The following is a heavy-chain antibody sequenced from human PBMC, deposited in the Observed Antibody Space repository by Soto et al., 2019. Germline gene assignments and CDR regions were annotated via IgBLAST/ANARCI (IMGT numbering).Heavy chain of an antibody. CDR3: ARSSGGNFGIIIEGTNWFAH. V-gene: IGHV1-46*01. J-gene: IGHJ5*02. CDR1: RDTFTSYY. CDR2: ISPHGGST. D-gene: IGHD1-26*01. Sequence: GXSVKVSRKAPRDTFTSYYINWVRQAPGQGLEWIGVISPHGGSTVYAQKFQGRVTMTRDTSASTVYMELSSLRSEDTAVYYCARSSGGNFGIIIEGTNWFAHWGQGTLVTVSS.